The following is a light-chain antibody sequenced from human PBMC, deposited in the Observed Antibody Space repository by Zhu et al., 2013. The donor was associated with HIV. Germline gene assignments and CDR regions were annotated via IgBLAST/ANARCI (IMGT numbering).Light chain of an antibody. CDR1: QSVSNTY. Sequence: PGESATLSCRASQSVSNTYLAWYQQKPGQAPRLLIYDASNRATGIPARFSGSGSGTDFTLTISSLEPEDFAVYYCQQRSNWPITFGQGTRLEIK. V-gene: IGKV3-11*01. CDR2: DAS. CDR3: QQRSNWPIT. J-gene: IGKJ5*01.